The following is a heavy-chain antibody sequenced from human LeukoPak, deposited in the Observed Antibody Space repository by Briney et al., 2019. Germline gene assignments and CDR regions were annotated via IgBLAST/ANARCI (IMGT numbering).Heavy chain of an antibody. D-gene: IGHD6-13*01. CDR2: ISAYNDNT. J-gene: IGHJ4*02. Sequence: ASVKVSCKASGYTFTSYGISWVRQAPGQGLEWMGWISAYNDNTNYAQKLQGRVTMTTDTSTSTAYMELRSLRSDDTAVYYCAVWGIAAAGTKFDYWGQGTLVTVSS. CDR1: GYTFTSYG. V-gene: IGHV1-18*01. CDR3: AVWGIAAAGTKFDY.